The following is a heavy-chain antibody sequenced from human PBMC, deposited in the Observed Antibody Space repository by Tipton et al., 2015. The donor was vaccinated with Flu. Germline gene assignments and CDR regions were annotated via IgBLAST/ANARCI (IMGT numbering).Heavy chain of an antibody. V-gene: IGHV4-39*07. J-gene: IGHJ6*02. D-gene: IGHD3-10*01. CDR2: IYYSGST. CDR1: GGSISSSSYY. CDR3: ARDRASGSYLYYYYGMDV. Sequence: TLSLTCTVSGGSISSSSYYWGWIRQPPGKGLEWIGSIYYSGSTYYNPSLKSRVTISVDTSKNQFSLKLGSVTAADTAVYYCARDRASGSYLYYYYGMDVWGQGTTVTVSS.